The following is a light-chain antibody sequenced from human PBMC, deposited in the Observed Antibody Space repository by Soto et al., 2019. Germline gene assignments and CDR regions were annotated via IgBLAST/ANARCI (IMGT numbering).Light chain of an antibody. CDR3: SSYAGSRFVV. J-gene: IGLJ2*01. CDR1: SSDVGGYNY. V-gene: IGLV2-8*01. Sequence: QSALTQPPSASGSPGQSVTISCTGTSSDVGGYNYVSWYQQYPGEAPKLMIYEVSKRPSGVPDRFSGSKSGNTASLIVSGLQAEDEADYYCSSYAGSRFVVFGGGTKLTVL. CDR2: EVS.